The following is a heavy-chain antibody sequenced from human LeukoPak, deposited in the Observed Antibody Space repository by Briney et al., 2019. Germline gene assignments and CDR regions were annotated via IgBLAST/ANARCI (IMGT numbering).Heavy chain of an antibody. CDR3: ARLRPRSRPTSKIAAAALGYFDY. CDR1: GGSISSYY. J-gene: IGHJ4*02. CDR2: IYYSGST. D-gene: IGHD6-13*01. Sequence: TSETLSLTCTVSGGSISSYYWSWIRQPPGKGLEWIGSIYYSGSTYYNPSLKSRVTISVDTSKNQFSLKLSSVTAADTAVYYCARLRPRSRPTSKIAAAALGYFDYWGQGTLVTVSS. V-gene: IGHV4-59*05.